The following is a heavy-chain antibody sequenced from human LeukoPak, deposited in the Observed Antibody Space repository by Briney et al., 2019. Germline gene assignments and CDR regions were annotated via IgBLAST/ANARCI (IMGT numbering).Heavy chain of an antibody. CDR2: VSYDGRNE. Sequence: GGSLRLSCAASGFIFTDYAMHWVRQPPGKGLEWVALVSYDGRNENYADSVKGRFTISRDTSKSTLYLQLNSLRGEDTAVYYCARATGDDAFDIWGQGTMVTVS. CDR3: ARATGDDAFDI. V-gene: IGHV3-30*04. J-gene: IGHJ3*02. CDR1: GFIFTDYA. D-gene: IGHD1-26*01.